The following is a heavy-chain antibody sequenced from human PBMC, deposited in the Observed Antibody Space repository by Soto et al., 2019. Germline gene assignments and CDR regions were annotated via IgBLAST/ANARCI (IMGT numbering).Heavy chain of an antibody. CDR1: GYTFTSYA. D-gene: IGHD6-13*01. V-gene: IGHV1-3*01. Sequence: ASVKVSCKASGYTFTSYAMHWVRQAPGQRLEWMGWINAGNGNTKYSQKFQGRVTITRDTSASTAYMELSSLRSEDTAVYYCARVSPDALVHSSSYFDYWGQGTLVTVSS. CDR3: ARVSPDALVHSSSYFDY. J-gene: IGHJ4*02. CDR2: INAGNGNT.